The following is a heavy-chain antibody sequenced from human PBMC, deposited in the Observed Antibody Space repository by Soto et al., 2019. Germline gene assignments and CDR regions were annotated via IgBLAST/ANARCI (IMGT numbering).Heavy chain of an antibody. CDR2: IKGDGTTT. J-gene: IGHJ3*02. CDR1: GFNFSPYF. Sequence: EAHLVESGGGLPQPGGSRRLSCVASGFNFSPYFMAWVRQGPGRGLEWVSHIKGDGTTTAYADSVRGRFIISRDNGRNTLFLQMNSLRDEDTAVYYCVRDRGTPDSFDIWGQGTTVIVSS. D-gene: IGHD1-26*01. V-gene: IGHV3-74*01. CDR3: VRDRGTPDSFDI.